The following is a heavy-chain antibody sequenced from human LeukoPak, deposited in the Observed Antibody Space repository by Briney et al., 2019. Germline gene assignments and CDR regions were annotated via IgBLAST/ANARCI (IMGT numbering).Heavy chain of an antibody. CDR3: ARDYDY. V-gene: IGHV3-53*05. CDR1: GFTVSLYY. J-gene: IGHJ4*02. CDR2: IYSGGPT. Sequence: GGSLRLSCAASGFTVSLYYMTWVRQAPGKGLEWVSVIYSGGPTYYADSVKGRFTISRDNSKNTLYLQMNSLRAEDAALYCCARDYDYWGQGALVTVSS.